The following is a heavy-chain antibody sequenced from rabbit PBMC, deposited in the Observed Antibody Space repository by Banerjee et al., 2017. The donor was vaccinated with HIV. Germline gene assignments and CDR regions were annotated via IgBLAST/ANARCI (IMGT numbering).Heavy chain of an antibody. D-gene: IGHD6-1*01. Sequence: QEQLEESGGGLVKPGGTLTLTCTASGIDFSSYYYMCWVRQAPGKGLEWIACIYTGSAGSTYYASWAKGRFTISKTSSTTVTLQMTSLTAADTATYFCAREGAGYAGYGYATNYFNLWGQGTLVTVS. CDR3: AREGAGYAGYGYATNYFNL. J-gene: IGHJ4*01. CDR1: GIDFSSYYY. CDR2: IYTGSAGST. V-gene: IGHV1S45*01.